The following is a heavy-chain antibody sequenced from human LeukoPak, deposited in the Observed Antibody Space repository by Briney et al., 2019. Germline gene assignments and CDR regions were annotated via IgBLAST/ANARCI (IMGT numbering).Heavy chain of an antibody. V-gene: IGHV3-7*01. CDR1: GFTFSSYW. J-gene: IGHJ4*02. CDR3: ARDPVEWELLLDY. D-gene: IGHD1-26*01. CDR2: MNIDGSEK. Sequence: GGSLRLSCAASGFTFSSYWMGWVRQAPGKRLEWVANMNIDGSEKYYADSAKGRFTISRDNARNSVYLQMNSLRVEDTAVYYCARDPVEWELLLDYWGQGTLVAVSS.